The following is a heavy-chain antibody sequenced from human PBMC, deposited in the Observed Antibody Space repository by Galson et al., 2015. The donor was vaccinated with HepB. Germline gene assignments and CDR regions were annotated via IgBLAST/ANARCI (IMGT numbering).Heavy chain of an antibody. J-gene: IGHJ6*02. CDR3: ARSDEYGYSPYYYYGMDV. CDR2: INSDGSST. D-gene: IGHD5-18*01. Sequence: SLRLSCAASGFTFSSYWMHWVRQAPGKGLVWVSRINSDGSSTSYADSVKGRFTISRDNAKNTLYLQMNSLRAEDTAVYYCARSDEYGYSPYYYYGMDVWGQGTTVTVSS. CDR1: GFTFSSYW. V-gene: IGHV3-74*01.